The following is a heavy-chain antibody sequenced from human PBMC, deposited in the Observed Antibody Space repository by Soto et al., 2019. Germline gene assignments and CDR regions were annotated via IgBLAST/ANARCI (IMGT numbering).Heavy chain of an antibody. J-gene: IGHJ5*02. CDR2: ISGSGGST. CDR1: GFTFSSYA. V-gene: IGHV3-23*01. CDR3: AKDRVGATTVGWFDP. Sequence: AGGSLRLSCAASGFTFSSYAMSWVRQAPGKGLEWVSAISGSGGSTYYADSVKGRFTISRDNSKNTLYLQMNSLRAEDTAVYYCAKDRVGATTVGWFDPWGQGTLVTVSS. D-gene: IGHD1-26*01.